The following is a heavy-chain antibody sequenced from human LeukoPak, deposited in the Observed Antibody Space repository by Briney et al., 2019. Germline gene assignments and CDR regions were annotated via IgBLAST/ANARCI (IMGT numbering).Heavy chain of an antibody. V-gene: IGHV4-61*02. J-gene: IGHJ3*02. CDR1: GGSISSGSYY. Sequence: SETLSLTCTVSGGSISSGSYYWSWIRQPAGKGPEWIGRIYTSGSTNYNPSLKSRVTISVDTSKNQFSLKLSSVTAADTAVYYCARTWIVVVMGAFDIWGQGTMATVSS. CDR2: IYTSGST. CDR3: ARTWIVVVMGAFDI. D-gene: IGHD3-22*01.